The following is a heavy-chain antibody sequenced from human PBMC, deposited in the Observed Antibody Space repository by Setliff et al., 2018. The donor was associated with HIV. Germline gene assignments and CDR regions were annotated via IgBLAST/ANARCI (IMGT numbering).Heavy chain of an antibody. CDR1: GYIFTNYA. V-gene: IGHV1-3*01. D-gene: IGHD5-12*01. CDR3: AREEMSMWLPEYFFDF. Sequence: ASVKVSCKASGYIFTNYAIHWVRQAPGQRLEWMGGFNAGNLNTKYSQKFQGRVTFTGDTSASTTYMELSSLRSEDTAVYYCAREEMSMWLPEYFFDFWGQGTLVTVSS. J-gene: IGHJ4*02. CDR2: FNAGNLNT.